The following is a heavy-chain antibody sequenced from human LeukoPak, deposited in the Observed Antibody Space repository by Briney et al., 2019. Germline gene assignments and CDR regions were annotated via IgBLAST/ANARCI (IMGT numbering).Heavy chain of an antibody. J-gene: IGHJ5*02. V-gene: IGHV4-31*03. CDR1: GGSISSGGYY. D-gene: IGHD6-13*01. CDR3: ARYFIDSSSWHSNWFDP. Sequence: PSETLSLTCTVSGGSISSGGYYWSWIRQHPGKGLEWIGYIYYSGSTYYNPSLKSRVTISVDTSKNQFSLKLSSVTAADTAVYYCARYFIDSSSWHSNWFDPWGQGTLVTVAS. CDR2: IYYSGST.